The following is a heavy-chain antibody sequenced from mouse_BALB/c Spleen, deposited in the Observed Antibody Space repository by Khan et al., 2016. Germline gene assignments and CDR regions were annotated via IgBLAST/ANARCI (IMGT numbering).Heavy chain of an antibody. Sequence: EVQLQESGPGLVKPSQSLSLTCTVTGYSINSGYGWNWIRQFPGNKMEWMGYISYSGSNNYNPSPKSRISITRDTSKNQFFLQLNSVTTEDTATYYCARTARIKYWGQGTTLTVSS. CDR1: GYSINSGYG. CDR3: ARTARIKY. V-gene: IGHV3-2*02. D-gene: IGHD1-2*01. CDR2: ISYSGSN. J-gene: IGHJ2*01.